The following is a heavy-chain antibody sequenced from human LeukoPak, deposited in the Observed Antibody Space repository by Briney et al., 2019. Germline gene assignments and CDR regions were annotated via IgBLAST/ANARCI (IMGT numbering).Heavy chain of an antibody. D-gene: IGHD3-10*01. CDR1: RGSTSTYY. CDR3: AKSNGYGLVDI. V-gene: IGHV4-59*12. J-gene: IGHJ3*02. Sequence: PSETLSLTCTVSRGSTSTYYWSWIRQPPGKGLEWIGNIFYSGSTYYSPSLKSRVTISLDTSRNQFSLKLNSVTAADTAVYYCAKSNGYGLVDIWGQGTMVTVSS. CDR2: IFYSGST.